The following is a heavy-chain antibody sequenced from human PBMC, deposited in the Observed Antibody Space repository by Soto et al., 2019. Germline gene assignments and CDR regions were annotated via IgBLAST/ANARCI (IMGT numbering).Heavy chain of an antibody. J-gene: IGHJ6*02. D-gene: IGHD4-17*01. CDR3: AREPGTGDYEGYYYYGMDV. V-gene: IGHV4-4*02. Sequence: QVQLQESGPGLVKPSGTLSLTCAVSGGSISSSNWWSWVRQPPGMGLEWIGEIYHSGSTNYNPSLKSRVTISLDKSKKQVTLKMSSVTAADTAVYYCAREPGTGDYEGYYYYGMDVWGQETTFTVSS. CDR2: IYHSGST. CDR1: GGSISSSNW.